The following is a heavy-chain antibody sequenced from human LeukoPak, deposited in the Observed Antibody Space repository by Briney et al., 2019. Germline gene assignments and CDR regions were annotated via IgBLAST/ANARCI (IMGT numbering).Heavy chain of an antibody. CDR2: ISGSGGCT. CDR1: GFTFSSYG. Sequence: GGSLRLSCAASGFTFSSYGMSWVRQAPGKGLEWVSVISGSGGCTYYADSVKGRFTISRDNSKNTLYLQMNSLRAEDTAVYYCAKDLPPYSTSCCDFDYWGQGTLVTVSS. V-gene: IGHV3-23*01. CDR3: AKDLPPYSTSCCDFDY. D-gene: IGHD2-2*01. J-gene: IGHJ4*02.